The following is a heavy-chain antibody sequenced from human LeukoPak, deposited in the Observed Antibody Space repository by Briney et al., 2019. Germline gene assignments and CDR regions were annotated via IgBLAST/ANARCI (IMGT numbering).Heavy chain of an antibody. CDR1: GYTFTGYY. CDR2: INPNSGGT. J-gene: IGHJ4*02. Sequence: ASVKVSCKASGYTFTGYYMHWVRQAPGQGLEWMGWINPNSGGTNYAQKFQGRVTMTRDTSISTAYMELSSLRSEDTAVYYCARGRSGWPYYFDYWGQGTLVTVSS. CDR3: ARGRSGWPYYFDY. V-gene: IGHV1-2*02. D-gene: IGHD6-19*01.